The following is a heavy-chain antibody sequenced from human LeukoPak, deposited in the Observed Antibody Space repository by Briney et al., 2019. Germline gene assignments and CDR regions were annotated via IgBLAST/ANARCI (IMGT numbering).Heavy chain of an antibody. Sequence: PSETLSLTCTVSGGSISSYYWSWIRQPAGKGLEWIGRIYTSGSTNYNPSLKSRVTMSVDTSKNQFSLKLSSVTAADTAVYYCARTRNLPGIAAAALFDYWGQGTLVTVSS. CDR3: ARTRNLPGIAAAALFDY. CDR1: GGSISSYY. D-gene: IGHD6-13*01. CDR2: IYTSGST. V-gene: IGHV4-4*07. J-gene: IGHJ4*02.